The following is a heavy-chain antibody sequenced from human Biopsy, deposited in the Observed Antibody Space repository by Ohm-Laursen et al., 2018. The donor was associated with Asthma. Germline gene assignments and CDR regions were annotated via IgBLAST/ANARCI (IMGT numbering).Heavy chain of an antibody. Sequence: SDTLSLTCTVSGVSIRSYYWTWIRQPPGKGLELIGNIHYSGSTYSNPSLKSRVTISVDTSKNQFSLKLRSVTAADAAVYYCARGIARETGLFDHFDYWGQGTLVTVSS. V-gene: IGHV4-59*07. J-gene: IGHJ4*02. CDR1: GVSIRSYY. D-gene: IGHD2-21*01. CDR3: ARGIARETGLFDHFDY. CDR2: IHYSGST.